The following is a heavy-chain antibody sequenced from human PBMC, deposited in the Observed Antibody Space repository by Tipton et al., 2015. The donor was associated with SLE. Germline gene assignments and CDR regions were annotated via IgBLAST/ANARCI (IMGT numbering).Heavy chain of an antibody. J-gene: IGHJ4*02. CDR2: INRSGST. D-gene: IGHD4-17*01. Sequence: TLSLTCAVYGGSFSGYYWSWIRQPPGKGLEWIGEINRSGSTNYNPSLKSRVTISVDTSKNQFSLKLSSVTAADTAVYYCARGAHYGRYFDYWGQGTLVTVSS. CDR3: ARGAHYGRYFDY. CDR1: GGSFSGYY. V-gene: IGHV4-34*01.